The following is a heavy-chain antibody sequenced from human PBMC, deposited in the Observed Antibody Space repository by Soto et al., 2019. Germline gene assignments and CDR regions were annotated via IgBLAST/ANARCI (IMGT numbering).Heavy chain of an antibody. CDR1: GDSVNSPSYY. Sequence: QVQLQESGPGLVKPSETLSLTCTVSGDSVNSPSYYWTWLRQPPGKGLEWIDYVFHTGCTNYNPSLKSRVTISVDTSKNQFSLRLRSVTAANTAVYYCARGLRYGELSWFDTWGQGILVTVSS. D-gene: IGHD3-16*02. J-gene: IGHJ5*02. CDR3: ARGLRYGELSWFDT. V-gene: IGHV4-61*01. CDR2: VFHTGCT.